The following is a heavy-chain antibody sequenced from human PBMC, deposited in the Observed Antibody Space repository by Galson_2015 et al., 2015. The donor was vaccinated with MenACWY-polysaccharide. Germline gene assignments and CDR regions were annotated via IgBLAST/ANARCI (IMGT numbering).Heavy chain of an antibody. D-gene: IGHD6-19*01. CDR1: GDSASSYSAA. CDR2: TYYRSKWYN. Sequence: CAISGDSASSYSAAWNWIRQSPSRGLEWLGRTYYRSKWYNDYAVSVKSRITINPDTSKNQFSLQLNSVTPEDTAVYYCAREYSSGFPYCYYGMDVWGQGTTVTVSS. J-gene: IGHJ6*02. V-gene: IGHV6-1*01. CDR3: AREYSSGFPYCYYGMDV.